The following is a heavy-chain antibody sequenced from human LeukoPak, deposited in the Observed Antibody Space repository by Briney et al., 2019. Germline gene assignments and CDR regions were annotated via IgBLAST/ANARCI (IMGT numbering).Heavy chain of an antibody. J-gene: IGHJ6*03. Sequence: GASLKGSCKASGYTFTGYYIHWVRQAPGQGLKWLVWINPKSGVTHFAQKFQGRVTMTRDASIGTAYMELNRLTSDDTAVYYCARGEHIVATNFGPMDVWGEGTAVTISS. CDR1: GYTFTGYY. CDR2: INPKSGVT. V-gene: IGHV1-2*02. CDR3: ARGEHIVATNFGPMDV. D-gene: IGHD5-12*01.